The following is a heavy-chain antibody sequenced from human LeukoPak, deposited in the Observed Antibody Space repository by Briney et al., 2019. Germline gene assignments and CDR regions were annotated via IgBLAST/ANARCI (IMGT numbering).Heavy chain of an antibody. J-gene: IGHJ4*02. Sequence: GGSLRLSCVASGFTFDDYAMHWVRQAPGKGLVWVSRINSDGSSTSYADSVKGRFTISRDNAKNTLYLQMNSLRAEDTAVYYCARGLNGDFWSGYYTGTFGYWGQGTLVTVSS. CDR1: GFTFDDYA. V-gene: IGHV3-74*01. CDR3: ARGLNGDFWSGYYTGTFGY. D-gene: IGHD3-3*01. CDR2: INSDGSST.